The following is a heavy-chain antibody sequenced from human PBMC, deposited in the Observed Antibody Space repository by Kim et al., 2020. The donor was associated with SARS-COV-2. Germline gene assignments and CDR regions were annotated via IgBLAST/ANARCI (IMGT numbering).Heavy chain of an antibody. CDR3: ARVLYSGYDYILNHYFDY. D-gene: IGHD5-12*01. Sequence: FQGRVTMTRDTSTSTVYMELSSLRSEDTAVYYCARVLYSGYDYILNHYFDYWGQGTLVTVSS. V-gene: IGHV1-46*01. J-gene: IGHJ4*02.